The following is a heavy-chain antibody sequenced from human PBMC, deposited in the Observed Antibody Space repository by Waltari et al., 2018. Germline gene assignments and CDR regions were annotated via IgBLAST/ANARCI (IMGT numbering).Heavy chain of an antibody. CDR3: ARVDDFWSGYYLIRPPYYYMDV. J-gene: IGHJ6*03. CDR1: GFTFSSYS. Sequence: EVQLVESGGGLVQPGGSLRLSCAASGFTFSSYSMNWVRQAPGKGLEWVSYISSSSSTIYYADSVKGRFTISRDNAKNSLYLQMNSLRAEDTAVYYCARVDDFWSGYYLIRPPYYYMDVWGKGTTVTVSS. D-gene: IGHD3-3*01. CDR2: ISSSSSTI. V-gene: IGHV3-48*04.